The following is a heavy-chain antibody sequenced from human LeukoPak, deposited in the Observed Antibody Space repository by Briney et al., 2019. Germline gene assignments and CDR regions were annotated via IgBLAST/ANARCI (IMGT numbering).Heavy chain of an antibody. Sequence: PGASLKISCQGSGYSFTSYWIGWVRQLPGKGLEWMGIIYPDDSYTRYSPSFQGQVTISADKSISTASLQWSSLKASDTAIYYCARQALGYCSGGSCYHFDYWGQGTLVTVSS. J-gene: IGHJ4*02. D-gene: IGHD2-15*01. V-gene: IGHV5-51*01. CDR1: GYSFTSYW. CDR3: ARQALGYCSGGSCYHFDY. CDR2: IYPDDSYT.